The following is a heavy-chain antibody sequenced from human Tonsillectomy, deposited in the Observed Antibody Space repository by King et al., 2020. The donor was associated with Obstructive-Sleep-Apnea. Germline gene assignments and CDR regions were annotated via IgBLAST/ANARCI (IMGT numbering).Heavy chain of an antibody. D-gene: IGHD2-15*01. CDR2: IKQDGSEK. CDR3: ARYCSGGSCYFHDAFDI. V-gene: IGHV3-7*01. CDR1: GFTFSSYW. J-gene: IGHJ3*02. Sequence: EVQLVESGGGLVQPGGSLRLSCAASGFTFSSYWMSWVRQAPGKGLEWVANIKQDGSEKYYVDSVKGRFTISRDNAKNSLYLQMNSLRAKDTAVYYCARYCSGGSCYFHDAFDIWGQGTMVTVSS.